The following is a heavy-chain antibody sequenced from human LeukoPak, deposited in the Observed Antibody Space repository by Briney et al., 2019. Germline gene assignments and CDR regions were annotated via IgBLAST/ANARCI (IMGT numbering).Heavy chain of an antibody. CDR2: ISVSGDNT. J-gene: IGHJ4*02. CDR1: GFTFDNYA. Sequence: GGSLRLSCAASGFTFDNYAMNWVRQAPGKGLEWVSVISVSGDNTHYADSVKGRFTISRDNSKNTLYLQMNSLRAEDTAVYYCAKVPGIAVAYDYWGQGTLVTVSS. D-gene: IGHD6-19*01. V-gene: IGHV3-23*01. CDR3: AKVPGIAVAYDY.